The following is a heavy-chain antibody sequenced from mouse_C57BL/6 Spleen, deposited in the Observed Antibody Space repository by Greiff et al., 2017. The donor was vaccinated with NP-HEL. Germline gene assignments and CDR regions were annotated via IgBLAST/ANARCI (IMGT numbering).Heavy chain of an antibody. CDR2: IYPGDGDT. CDR3: ARGYGNHYFDY. CDR1: GYAFSSSW. V-gene: IGHV1-82*01. Sequence: VQLQQSGPELVKPGASVKISCKASGYAFSSSWMNWVKQRPGKGLEWIGRIYPGDGDTNYNGKFKGKATLTADKSSSTAYMQLSSLTSEDSAVYFCARGYGNHYFDYWGQGTTLTVSS. J-gene: IGHJ2*01. D-gene: IGHD2-10*02.